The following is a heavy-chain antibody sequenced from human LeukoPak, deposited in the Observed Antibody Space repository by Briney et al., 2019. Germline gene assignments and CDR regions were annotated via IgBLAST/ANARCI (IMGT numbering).Heavy chain of an antibody. CDR1: GYTLTELS. Sequence: ASVKVSCKVSGYTLTELSMHWVRQAPGNGLEWMGGFDPEDGETIYAQKSQGRVTMTEDTSTDTAYIELSRLRSEDTAVYYCARGLGITMVRALQNWFDPWGQGTLVTVSS. CDR2: FDPEDGET. V-gene: IGHV1-24*01. J-gene: IGHJ5*02. CDR3: ARGLGITMVRALQNWFDP. D-gene: IGHD3-10*01.